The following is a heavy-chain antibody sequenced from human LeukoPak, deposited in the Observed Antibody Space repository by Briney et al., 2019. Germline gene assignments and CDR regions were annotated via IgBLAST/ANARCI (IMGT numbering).Heavy chain of an antibody. Sequence: ASETLSLTCAVSGVSISSSEWWIWVRQPPGQGLEWIGEIHRAGRTRYNPSLKSRATISMDYSKNQFSLKLTSVTAADTAIYYCGKTDIYFNPIDYWGPGSLVTVSS. V-gene: IGHV4-4*02. J-gene: IGHJ4*02. D-gene: IGHD3-9*01. CDR2: IHRAGRT. CDR1: GVSISSSEW. CDR3: GKTDIYFNPIDY.